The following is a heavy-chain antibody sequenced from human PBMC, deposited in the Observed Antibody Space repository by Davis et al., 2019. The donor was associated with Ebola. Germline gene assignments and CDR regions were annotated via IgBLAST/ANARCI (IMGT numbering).Heavy chain of an antibody. V-gene: IGHV4-39*07. CDR1: GGSISSSSYY. Sequence: MPSETLSLTCTVSGGSISSSSYYWGWIRQPPGKGLEWIGSIYYSGSTYYNPSLKSRVTISVDTSKNQFSLKLSSVTAADTAVYYCARAKDGDYVRLNWFDPWGQGTLVTVSS. CDR3: ARAKDGDYVRLNWFDP. D-gene: IGHD4-17*01. CDR2: IYYSGST. J-gene: IGHJ5*02.